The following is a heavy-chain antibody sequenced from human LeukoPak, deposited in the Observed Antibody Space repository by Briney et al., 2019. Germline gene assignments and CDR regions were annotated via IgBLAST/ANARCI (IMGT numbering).Heavy chain of an antibody. V-gene: IGHV4-34*01. Sequence: SETLSLTCAVYGGSFSGYYWSWIRQPPGKGLEWIGEINHSGSTNYNPSLKGRVTISVDTSKNQFSLKLSSVTAADTAVYYCARSLGYCSGGSCDFDYWGQGTLVTVSS. CDR2: INHSGST. CDR3: ARSLGYCSGGSCDFDY. D-gene: IGHD2-15*01. J-gene: IGHJ4*02. CDR1: GGSFSGYY.